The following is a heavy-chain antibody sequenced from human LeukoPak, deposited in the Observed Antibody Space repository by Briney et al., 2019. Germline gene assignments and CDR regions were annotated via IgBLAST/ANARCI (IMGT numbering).Heavy chain of an antibody. CDR1: GGSISSSTYY. V-gene: IGHV4-39*01. CDR2: IYYSGYT. D-gene: IGHD3-10*01. J-gene: IGHJ4*02. Sequence: SETLSLTCTVSGGSISSSTYYWGWIRQPPGKGLEWVGSIYYSGYTYYNPSLESRVTISVDTSKNQFSLKLSSVTAADTAIYYCAKHYMGSSYNRGLDYWGQGTLVTVSS. CDR3: AKHYMGSSYNRGLDY.